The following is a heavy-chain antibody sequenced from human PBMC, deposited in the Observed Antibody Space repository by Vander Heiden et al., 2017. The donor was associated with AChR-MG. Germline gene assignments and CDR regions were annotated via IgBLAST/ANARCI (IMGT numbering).Heavy chain of an antibody. CDR2: IWYDGSNK. CDR3: ARLGVGQDDY. J-gene: IGHJ4*01. CDR1: RFTFSSYG. D-gene: IGHD3-16*01. Sequence: QVQLVESGGGVVQPGRSLRLSCPASRFTFSSYGMHWVRQAPGKGLEWVAVIWYDGSNKYYADSVKGRFTISRDNSKNTLYLQMNSLRAEDTAVYYCARLGVGQDDYWGHGTLVTVSS. V-gene: IGHV3-33*01.